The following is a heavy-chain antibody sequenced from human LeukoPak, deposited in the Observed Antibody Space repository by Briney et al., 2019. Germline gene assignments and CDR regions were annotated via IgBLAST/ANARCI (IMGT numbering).Heavy chain of an antibody. CDR2: IYYSGST. D-gene: IGHD5-18*01. V-gene: IGHV4-31*03. J-gene: IGHJ4*02. CDR1: GGSISSGGYY. CDR3: ARDPYSYGYFDY. Sequence: SETLSLTCTVSGGSISSGGYYWSWIRQHPGKGLEWIGYIYYSGSTYYNPSLKSRVTISVDTSKNQFSLKLSSVTAADTAVYYCARDPYSYGYFDYWGQGTLVTVSS.